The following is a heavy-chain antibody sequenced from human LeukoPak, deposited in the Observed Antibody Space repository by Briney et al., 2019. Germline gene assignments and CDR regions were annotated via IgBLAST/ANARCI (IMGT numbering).Heavy chain of an antibody. D-gene: IGHD2-2*01. CDR1: GGSISSSSYY. CDR2: IYYSGST. Sequence: SSETLSLTCTVSGGSISSSSYYWGWIRQPPGKGLEWVGSIYYSGSTYYNPSLKSRVTISVDTSKNQFSLKLSSVTAADTAVYYCAREGLGYCSSTSCYASRSVRYYYMDVWGKGTTVTVSS. J-gene: IGHJ6*03. V-gene: IGHV4-39*07. CDR3: AREGLGYCSSTSCYASRSVRYYYMDV.